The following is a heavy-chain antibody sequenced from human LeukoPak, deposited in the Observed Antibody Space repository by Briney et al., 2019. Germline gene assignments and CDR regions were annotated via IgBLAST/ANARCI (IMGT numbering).Heavy chain of an antibody. V-gene: IGHV3-48*02. Sequence: GGSLRLSCAASGFTFSSYSMNWVRQAPGKGLEWVSYISSSSTIYYADSVKGRFTISRDNAKNSLYLQMNSLRDEDTAVYYCAGEHYYDSSGYYPGYYWGQGTLVTVSS. J-gene: IGHJ4*02. CDR1: GFTFSSYS. CDR3: AGEHYYDSSGYYPGYY. CDR2: ISSSSTI. D-gene: IGHD3-22*01.